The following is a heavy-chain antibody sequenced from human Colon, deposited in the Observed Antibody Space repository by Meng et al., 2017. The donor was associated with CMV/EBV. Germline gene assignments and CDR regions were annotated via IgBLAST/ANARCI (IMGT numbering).Heavy chain of an antibody. V-gene: IGHV3-30*18. J-gene: IGHJ4*02. Sequence: GFPFSPYGMHWVRQAPGKGLEWVAVISDDGNEIRYAESVKGRFTISRDNSKNTVNLQMNSLRAEDTAVYYCAKDQTHCGNSCYCPDYWGQGTLVTVSS. CDR1: GFPFSPYG. CDR3: AKDQTHCGNSCYCPDY. D-gene: IGHD2-2*01. CDR2: ISDDGNEI.